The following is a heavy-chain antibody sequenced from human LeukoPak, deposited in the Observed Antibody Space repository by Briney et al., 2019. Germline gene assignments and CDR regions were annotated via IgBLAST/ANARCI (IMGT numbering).Heavy chain of an antibody. CDR3: ARVECSGGSCYHSSVFDY. V-gene: IGHV1-69*13. D-gene: IGHD2-15*01. CDR1: GGTFSIYA. J-gene: IGHJ4*02. Sequence: SVTVSCKSSGGTFSIYAISWVRQAPGQGLEWMGGIIPIFGTANYAQKFQGRVTITADESTSTAYMELSSLRSEDTAVYYCARVECSGGSCYHSSVFDYWGQGTLVTVSS. CDR2: IIPIFGTA.